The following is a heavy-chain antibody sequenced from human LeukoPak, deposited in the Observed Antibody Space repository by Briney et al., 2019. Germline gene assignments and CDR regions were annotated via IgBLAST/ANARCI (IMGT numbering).Heavy chain of an antibody. Sequence: PGGSLRLSCAASGFTFSSYSMNWVRQAPGKGLEWVSVIYSGGNKYYADSVKGRFTISRDNSKNTLYLQMNSLRAEDTAVYYCARGFAADNPWGQGTLVTVSS. CDR2: IYSGGNK. V-gene: IGHV3-53*01. CDR1: GFTFSSYS. D-gene: IGHD6-13*01. CDR3: ARGFAADNP. J-gene: IGHJ5*02.